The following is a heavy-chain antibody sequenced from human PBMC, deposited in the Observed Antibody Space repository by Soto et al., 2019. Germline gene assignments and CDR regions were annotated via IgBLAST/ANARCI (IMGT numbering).Heavy chain of an antibody. CDR2: MIPIFGKA. CDR3: ARIGSRVGADFDY. J-gene: IGHJ4*02. Sequence: QVQLVQSGAEVKKPGSSVKVSCKASGGSINSYAFSWVRQAPGQGREWMGGMIPIFGKANYAQKFQGRVTITADETTSTAYMELSSLRSEDTAVYYCARIGSRVGADFDYWGQGTPVIVSS. CDR1: GGSINSYA. D-gene: IGHD1-26*01. V-gene: IGHV1-69*12.